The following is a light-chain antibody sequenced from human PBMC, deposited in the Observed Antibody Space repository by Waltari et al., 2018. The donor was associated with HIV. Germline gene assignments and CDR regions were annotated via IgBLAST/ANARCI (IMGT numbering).Light chain of an antibody. V-gene: IGLV2-23*02. J-gene: IGLJ1*01. CDR3: CSCPRSGIRYV. CDR2: EVT. Sequence: QSALTQPASVSGSPGQSITIPFPGTSSNVGSDDLVSWYQQHPGEAPKLIIYEVTKRPSGVSNRFSGSKSGNTASLTISGIQAEDEADYYCCSCPRSGIRYVFGTGTKVTVL. CDR1: SSNVGSDDL.